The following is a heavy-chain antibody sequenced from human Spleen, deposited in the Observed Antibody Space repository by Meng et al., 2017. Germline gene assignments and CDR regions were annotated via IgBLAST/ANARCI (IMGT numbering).Heavy chain of an antibody. CDR2: INTYNGKT. Sequence: QLVTPGAEVKKPCASDNVSGEPSGYLRARDCFSWVLQAPGQGLEWLGWINTYNGKTDYAQKFQGRITMTTDTLTSTSYMALRTLRSDDTAGYYCATRGNPYLNCWGQGTLVTVSS. V-gene: IGHV1-18*01. CDR1: GYLRARDC. CDR3: ATRGNPYLNC. J-gene: IGHJ4*02.